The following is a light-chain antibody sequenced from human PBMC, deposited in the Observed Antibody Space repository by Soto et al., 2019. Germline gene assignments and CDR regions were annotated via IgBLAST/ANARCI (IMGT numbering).Light chain of an antibody. CDR1: TSNIGSNT. J-gene: IGLJ1*01. CDR3: SALDDNLNGYV. Sequence: QPVLTQPPSASGTPGQTVTISCSGSTSNIGSNTVKWYQQLPGTAPRLLFYNDHQRPSGVPDRFSGSKSGTSASLVISGLQSEDEADYYCSALDDNLNGYVFGTGTKLTVL. CDR2: NDH. V-gene: IGLV1-44*01.